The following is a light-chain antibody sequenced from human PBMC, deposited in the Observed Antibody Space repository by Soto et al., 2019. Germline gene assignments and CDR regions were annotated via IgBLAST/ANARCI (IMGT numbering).Light chain of an antibody. J-gene: IGKJ5*01. V-gene: IGKV1-9*01. CDR2: AAS. CDR3: QQFYRLPLT. CDR1: QGISSF. Sequence: LITQSPADISPSLVELGTITFRASQGISSFLAWYQQKPGKAPNLLMYAASTLQSGVPSRFSGGESGTEYTLTISCLQPEDSATYCCQQFYRLPLTFGQGTRLDIK.